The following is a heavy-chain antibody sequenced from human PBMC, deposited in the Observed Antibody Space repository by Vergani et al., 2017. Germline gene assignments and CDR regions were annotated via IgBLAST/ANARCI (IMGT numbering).Heavy chain of an antibody. J-gene: IGHJ4*02. CDR2: INHSGST. V-gene: IGHV4-34*01. D-gene: IGHD4-11*01. Sequence: QVQLQQWGAGLLKPSETLSLTCAVYGGSFSGYYWSWIRQPPGKGLEWIGEINHSGSTNYNPSLKSRVTISVDTSKNQFPLKLSSVTAADTAVYYCARVRAVTTGGYYFDYWGQGTLVTVSS. CDR3: ARVRAVTTGGYYFDY. CDR1: GGSFSGYY.